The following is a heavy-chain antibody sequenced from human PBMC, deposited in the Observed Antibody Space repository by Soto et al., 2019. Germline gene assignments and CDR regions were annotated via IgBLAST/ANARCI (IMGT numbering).Heavy chain of an antibody. CDR3: ARDAGYFRGGRCGWVDYGMDV. CDR2: IYSGGST. Sequence: GGSLRLSCAASGFTVSSNYMSWVRQAPGKGLEWVSVIYSGGSTYYADSVKGRFTISRDNSKNTLYLQMNSLRAEDTAVYYCARDAGYFRGGRCGWVDYGMDVSGQGTTVTGAS. CDR1: GFTVSSNY. D-gene: IGHD2-15*01. J-gene: IGHJ6*02. V-gene: IGHV3-53*01.